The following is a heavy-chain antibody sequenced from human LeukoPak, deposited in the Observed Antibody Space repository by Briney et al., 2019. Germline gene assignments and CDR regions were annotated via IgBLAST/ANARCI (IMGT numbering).Heavy chain of an antibody. CDR3: ARGAATVTYFDF. D-gene: IGHD4-17*01. Sequence: ASVKVSCKASGYTFTGYYVHWVRQAPGPGPEWMGWLHPKSGDSNSAQRFQGRVTMTRDTSISTAYMELSRLRSDDTAVYYCARGAATVTYFDFWGQGTLVTVSS. V-gene: IGHV1-2*02. J-gene: IGHJ4*02. CDR2: LHPKSGDS. CDR1: GYTFTGYY.